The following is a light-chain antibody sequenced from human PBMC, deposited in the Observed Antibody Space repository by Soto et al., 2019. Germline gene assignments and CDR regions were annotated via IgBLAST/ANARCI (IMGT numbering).Light chain of an antibody. V-gene: IGKV1-5*01. CDR2: DAS. Sequence: MQMTQSPSTPSSSVGYRVTMTCRASQSISSSLAWYQQKPGKAPKLLIYDASSLESGVPSRFSGSGSGTEFTLTISSLQPNDFATYYCQQYNTYWTFGQGTKVDI. J-gene: IGKJ1*01. CDR1: QSISSS. CDR3: QQYNTYWT.